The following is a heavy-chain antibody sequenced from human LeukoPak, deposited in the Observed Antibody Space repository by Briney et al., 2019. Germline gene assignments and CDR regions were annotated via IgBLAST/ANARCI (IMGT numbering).Heavy chain of an antibody. CDR2: IKQDGSEK. Sequence: GGSLRLSCAASGFTFSSYAMSWGRQAPGKGLEWVANIKQDGSEKYYVDSVKGRFTISRDNAKNSLYLQMNSLRAEDTAVYYCARDETYCSSTSCQNKYYYYYYYMDVWGKGTTVTVSS. CDR3: ARDETYCSSTSCQNKYYYYYYYMDV. D-gene: IGHD2-2*01. CDR1: GFTFSSYA. V-gene: IGHV3-7*01. J-gene: IGHJ6*03.